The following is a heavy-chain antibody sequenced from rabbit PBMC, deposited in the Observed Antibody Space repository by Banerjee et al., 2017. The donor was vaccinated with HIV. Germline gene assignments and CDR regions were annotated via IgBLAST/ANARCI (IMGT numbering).Heavy chain of an antibody. CDR2: IDTSSGNT. J-gene: IGHJ3*01. V-gene: IGHV1S40*01. CDR3: AREGASSSGYYL. D-gene: IGHD1-1*01. CDR1: GFSFSISYY. Sequence: QSLEESGGDLVQPGASLTLTCTASGFSFSISYYMCWVRQAPGKGLEWIACIDTSSGNTYYASWAKGRFTISKTSSTTVTLQMTSLTVADTATYFCAREGASSSGYYLWGQGTLVTVS.